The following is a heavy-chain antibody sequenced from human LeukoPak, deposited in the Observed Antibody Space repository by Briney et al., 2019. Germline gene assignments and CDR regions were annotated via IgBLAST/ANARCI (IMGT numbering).Heavy chain of an antibody. D-gene: IGHD3-10*01. Sequence: PSETLSLTCAVYGGSFSGYYWSWIRQPPGKGLEWIGEINHSGSTNYNPSLKSRVTISVDTSKNQFSLELSSVTAADTAVYYCARGRWYYGSGSYLDYWGQGTLVTVSS. V-gene: IGHV4-34*01. CDR3: ARGRWYYGSGSYLDY. J-gene: IGHJ4*02. CDR1: GGSFSGYY. CDR2: INHSGST.